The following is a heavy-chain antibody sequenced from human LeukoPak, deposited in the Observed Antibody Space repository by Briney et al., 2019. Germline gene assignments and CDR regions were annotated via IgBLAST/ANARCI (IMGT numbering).Heavy chain of an antibody. V-gene: IGHV1-8*01. CDR2: MNPNSGNT. Sequence: ASVKVSCKASGYTFTSYDINWVRQATGQGLEWMGWMNPNSGNTGYAQKFQGRVTMTRNTSISPAYMQLSSLRSEATAVYYCALRVDYYYYYGMDVWGQGTTVTVSS. CDR1: GYTFTSYD. CDR3: ALRVDYYYYYGMDV. J-gene: IGHJ6*02.